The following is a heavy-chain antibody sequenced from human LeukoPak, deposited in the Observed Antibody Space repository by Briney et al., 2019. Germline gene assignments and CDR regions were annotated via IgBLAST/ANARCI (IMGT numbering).Heavy chain of an antibody. J-gene: IGHJ6*02. CDR1: GGTFISYA. CDR3: ARGPYDFWSGYSYYYYGMDV. CDR2: IIPIFGTA. V-gene: IGHV1-69*13. Sequence: SVKVSCRASGGTFISYAISWVRQAPGQGLEWMGGIIPIFGTANYAQKFQGRVTITADESTSTAYMELSSLRSEDTAVYYCARGPYDFWSGYSYYYYGMDVWGQGTTVTVSS. D-gene: IGHD3-3*01.